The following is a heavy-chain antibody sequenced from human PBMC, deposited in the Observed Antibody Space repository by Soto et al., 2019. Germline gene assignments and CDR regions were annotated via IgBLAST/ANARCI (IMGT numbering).Heavy chain of an antibody. CDR3: AKSXXGXADIVVVPALIYYYMDV. D-gene: IGHD2-2*01. CDR1: GFTFISYA. J-gene: IGHJ6*03. Sequence: GGSLRLSCAASGFTFISYAISWVRQAPGKGLEWVSAISGSCGSTYYADSVKGRFTISRDNSKNTVYLQMNSLRAEDKAVYYLAKSXXGXADIVVVPALIYYYMDVWGKGTPVTVSS. CDR2: ISGSCGST. V-gene: IGHV3-23*01.